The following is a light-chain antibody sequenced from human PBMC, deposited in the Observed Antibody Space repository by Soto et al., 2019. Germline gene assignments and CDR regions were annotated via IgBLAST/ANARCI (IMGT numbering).Light chain of an antibody. J-gene: IGLJ2*01. CDR1: SSDVGGYNY. Sequence: QSALTQPASVSGSPGQSITISCTGTSSDVGGYNYVSWYQQHPGKAPKLMIYEVSNRPSGVSNRFSGSKSGNTASLTLSGLHADDEADYYCSSYTSSSTLDVVFGGGTKLTVL. V-gene: IGLV2-14*01. CDR2: EVS. CDR3: SSYTSSSTLDVV.